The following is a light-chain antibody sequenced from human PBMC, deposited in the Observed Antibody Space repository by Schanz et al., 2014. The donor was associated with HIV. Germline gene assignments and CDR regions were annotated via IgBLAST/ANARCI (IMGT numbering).Light chain of an antibody. CDR1: SSDVGSYIY. CDR3: SSYTTSRPVV. CDR2: DVS. Sequence: QSALTQPASVSGSPGQSITVSCTGTSSDVGSYIYVSWYQQHPGKAPKLMIYDVSNRPSGVSNRFSGSKSGNTASLTIYGLQAEDAAVYYCSSYTTSRPVVFGGGTMLTVL. J-gene: IGLJ2*01. V-gene: IGLV2-14*03.